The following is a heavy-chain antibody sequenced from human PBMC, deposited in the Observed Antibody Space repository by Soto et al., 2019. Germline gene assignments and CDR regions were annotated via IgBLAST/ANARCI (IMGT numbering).Heavy chain of an antibody. CDR1: GFTFDDYA. Sequence: PGGSLRLSCAASGFTFDDYAMRWVRQAPGKGLEWVSGISWNSGSIGYADSVKGRFTISRDNAKNTLYLQMNSLRAEDTAVYYCAKAMYSSSPDFDYWGQGTLVTVSS. D-gene: IGHD6-6*01. J-gene: IGHJ4*02. V-gene: IGHV3-9*01. CDR2: ISWNSGSI. CDR3: AKAMYSSSPDFDY.